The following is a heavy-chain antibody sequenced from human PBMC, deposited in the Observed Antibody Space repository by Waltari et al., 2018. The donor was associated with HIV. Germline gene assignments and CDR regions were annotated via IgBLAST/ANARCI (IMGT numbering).Heavy chain of an antibody. CDR1: GGPICSRRYS. CDR3: ARHSLTYYYDSSGYSVAFDY. V-gene: IGHV4-39*01. J-gene: IGHJ4*02. D-gene: IGHD3-22*01. CDR2: IYYSGST. Sequence: QLQLQESGPGLVKPSETLSLTSTVSGGPICSRRYSWGWIPLPPGKGLEWIGSIYYSGSTYYNPSLKSRVTISVDTSKNQFSLKLSSVTAADTAVYYCARHSLTYYYDSSGYSVAFDYWGQGTLVTVSS.